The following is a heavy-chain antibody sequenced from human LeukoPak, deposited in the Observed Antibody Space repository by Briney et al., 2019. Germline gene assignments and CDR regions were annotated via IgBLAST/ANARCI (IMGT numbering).Heavy chain of an antibody. V-gene: IGHV4-59*12. CDR1: GGSISSYY. CDR3: ARRPTQYDCFDP. J-gene: IGHJ5*02. D-gene: IGHD2-2*01. Sequence: SSETLSLTCTVSGGSISSYYWSWIRQPPGKGLEWIGYIYYSGSTNYNPSLKSRVTISVDTSKNQFSLHLNSVTPEDTAVYYCARRPTQYDCFDPWGQGILVTVSS. CDR2: IYYSGST.